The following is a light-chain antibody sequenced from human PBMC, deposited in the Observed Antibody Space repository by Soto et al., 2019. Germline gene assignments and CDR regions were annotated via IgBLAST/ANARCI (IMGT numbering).Light chain of an antibody. V-gene: IGLV2-14*01. CDR2: AVT. CDR3: SSYTRSSTRVL. CDR1: SSDVGGYNY. J-gene: IGLJ2*01. Sequence: QSVLTQPDSVSGSPGQSITISCTGTSSDVGGYNYVSWYQQHPGKAPKLMIYAVTNRPSGVSNRFSGSKSGNTASLTISGLHAEDEADYYCSSYTRSSTRVLFGGGTKLTVL.